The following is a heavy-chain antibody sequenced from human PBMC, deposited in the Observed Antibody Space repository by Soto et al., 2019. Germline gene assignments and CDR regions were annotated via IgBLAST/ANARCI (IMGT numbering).Heavy chain of an antibody. CDR1: GFTFSSYS. CDR3: ARKGVAFDY. V-gene: IGHV3-48*02. CDR2: ISTTSSSI. D-gene: IGHD3-3*01. Sequence: GSLRLSCAASGFTFSSYSMNWVRQAPGKGLEWISYISTTSSSIYYADSVKGRFTISGDNAKNSLFLQMNSLRDEDTAVYYCARKGVAFDYWGQGALVTVSS. J-gene: IGHJ4*02.